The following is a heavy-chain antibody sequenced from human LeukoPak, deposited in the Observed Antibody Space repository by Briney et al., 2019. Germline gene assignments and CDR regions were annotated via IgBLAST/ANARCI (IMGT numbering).Heavy chain of an antibody. J-gene: IGHJ3*01. CDR2: IGISGGDT. V-gene: IGHV3-23*01. CDR1: GFTFDKHA. D-gene: IGHD3-16*01. CDR3: LKGGWGSTFHV. Sequence: GGSLRLSCAASGFTFDKHAMTWVRQAPGKGLEWVSGIGISGGDTYYADSVKGRSTISRDNSKNTLYLQMNSLRAEDTALYFWLKGGWGSTFHVWGQGTMVTVSS.